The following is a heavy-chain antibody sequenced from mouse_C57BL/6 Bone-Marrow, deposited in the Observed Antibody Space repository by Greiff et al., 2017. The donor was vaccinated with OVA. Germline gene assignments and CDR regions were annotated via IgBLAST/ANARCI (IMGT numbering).Heavy chain of an antibody. Sequence: QVHVKQSGAELAKPGASVKLSCKASGYTFTSYWMHWVKQRPGQGLEWIGYINPSSGYTKYNQKFKDKATLTADKSSSTASMQLRILTYEYSAVYYCARQGGSGYNAMDYWGQGTSVTVSS. V-gene: IGHV1-7*01. D-gene: IGHD3-2*02. CDR1: GYTFTSYW. CDR2: INPSSGYT. CDR3: ARQGGSGYNAMDY. J-gene: IGHJ4*01.